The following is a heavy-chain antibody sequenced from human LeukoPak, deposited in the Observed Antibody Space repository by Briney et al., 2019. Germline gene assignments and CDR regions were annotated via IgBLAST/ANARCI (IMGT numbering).Heavy chain of an antibody. CDR1: GGSISSSSYY. J-gene: IGHJ4*02. D-gene: IGHD3-22*01. CDR2: IYYSGST. CDR3: ARLLHYYDSSGYYYTYYFDY. V-gene: IGHV4-39*01. Sequence: MASETLSLTCTVSGGSISSSSYYWGWIRQPPGKGLEWIGSIYYSGSTYYNPSLKSRVTISVDTSKNQFSLKPSSVTAADTAVYYCARLLHYYDSSGYYYTYYFDYWGQGTLVTVSS.